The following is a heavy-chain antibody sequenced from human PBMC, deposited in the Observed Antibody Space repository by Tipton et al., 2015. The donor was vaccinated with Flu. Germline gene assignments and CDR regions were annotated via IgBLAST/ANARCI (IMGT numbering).Heavy chain of an antibody. D-gene: IGHD2-2*01. Sequence: TLSLTCAVSGDSISSDYHWGWIRQFPGKGLEWIGTVSRSGSTVYNPSLTSRVTISIDRSKNQFSLNLKSVTAADTAVYYCARDPSLGMPDYFDSWGQGILVTASS. CDR3: ARDPSLGMPDYFDS. J-gene: IGHJ4*02. CDR1: GDSISSDYH. V-gene: IGHV4-38-2*02. CDR2: VSRSGST.